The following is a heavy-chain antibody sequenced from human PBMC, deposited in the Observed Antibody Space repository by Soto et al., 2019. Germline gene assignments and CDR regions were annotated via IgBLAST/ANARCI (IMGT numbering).Heavy chain of an antibody. V-gene: IGHV3-30*18. Sequence: PGGSLRLSCAASGFTFSSYGMHWVRQAPGKGLEWVAVISYDGSNKYYADSVKGRFTISRDNSKNTLYLQMNSLRAEDTAVYYCAKGPYDFWSGHLDYWGQGTLVTVSS. D-gene: IGHD3-3*01. CDR3: AKGPYDFWSGHLDY. CDR2: ISYDGSNK. CDR1: GFTFSSYG. J-gene: IGHJ4*02.